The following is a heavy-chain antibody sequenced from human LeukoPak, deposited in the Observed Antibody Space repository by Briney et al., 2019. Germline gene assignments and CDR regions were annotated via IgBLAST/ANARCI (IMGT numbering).Heavy chain of an antibody. CDR3: ARDTEHCSGGSCYSNWFDP. CDR1: GGSISSYY. CDR2: MYASGST. J-gene: IGHJ5*02. V-gene: IGHV4-4*07. D-gene: IGHD2-15*01. Sequence: KPSETLSLTCTVSGGSISSYYWSWIRQPPGKGLEWIGRMYASGSTNYNPSLKSRVTMSVDTSKNQFSLKLSSVTAADTAVYYCARDTEHCSGGSCYSNWFDPWGQGTLVTVSS.